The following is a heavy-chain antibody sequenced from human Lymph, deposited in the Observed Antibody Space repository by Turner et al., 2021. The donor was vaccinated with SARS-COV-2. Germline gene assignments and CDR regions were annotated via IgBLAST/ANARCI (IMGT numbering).Heavy chain of an antibody. V-gene: IGHV3-9*01. Sequence: EVQLVESGGGLVHPGRSLRLSCAASGFTFDEYVMPWVRQAPGKGLEWVSGISWNSGSIGYADSVKGRFTISRDNAKNCLYLQMNSLRAEDTALYYCAKGRRFGMDVWGQGTTVTVSS. CDR3: AKGRRFGMDV. J-gene: IGHJ6*02. CDR2: ISWNSGSI. CDR1: GFTFDEYV.